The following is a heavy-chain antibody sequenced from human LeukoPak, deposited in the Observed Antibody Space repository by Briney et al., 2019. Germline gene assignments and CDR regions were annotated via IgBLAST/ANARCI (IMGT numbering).Heavy chain of an antibody. CDR3: ARGLRAAAATGAFDI. D-gene: IGHD6-13*01. Sequence: ASVKVSCKASGYTFTSYGISWVRQAPGQGLEWMGWISACNGNTNYAQKLQGRVTMTTDTSTSTAYMELRSLRSDDTAVYYCARGLRAAAATGAFDIWGQGTMVTVSS. CDR1: GYTFTSYG. CDR2: ISACNGNT. V-gene: IGHV1-18*01. J-gene: IGHJ3*02.